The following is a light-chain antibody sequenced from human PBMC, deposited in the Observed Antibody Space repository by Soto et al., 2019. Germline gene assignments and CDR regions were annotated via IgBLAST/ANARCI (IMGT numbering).Light chain of an antibody. V-gene: IGLV3-21*02. CDR3: QVWDTGSDHVV. CDR1: NIGSKS. CDR2: DDS. J-gene: IGLJ2*01. Sequence: SYELTQPPSVSVAPGQTARITCGGTNIGSKSVHWYQQKPGQAPVLVVYDDSDRPSGIPERFSGSNSGNTATLTISRVEDGDEADYYCQVWDTGSDHVVFGGGTKVTVL.